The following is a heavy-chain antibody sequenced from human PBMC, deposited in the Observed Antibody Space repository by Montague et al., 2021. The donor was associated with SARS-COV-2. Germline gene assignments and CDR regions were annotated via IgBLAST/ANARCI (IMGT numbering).Heavy chain of an antibody. CDR3: ARGRGGFFNPLDY. V-gene: IGHV4-39*02. D-gene: IGHD2-15*01. J-gene: IGHJ4*02. CDR1: DDSITSSTYY. Sequence: SETLSLTCAVSDDSITSSTYYWAWIRQPPGKGLEWIGSFYYTGSTYYNPSLKSRVTMSVDTPKKHFSLNLNSVTAADTAVYYCARGRGGFFNPLDYWGQGTLVTVSS. CDR2: FYYTGST.